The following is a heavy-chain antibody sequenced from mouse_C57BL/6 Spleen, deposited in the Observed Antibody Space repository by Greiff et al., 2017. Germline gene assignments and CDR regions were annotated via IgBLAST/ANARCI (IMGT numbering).Heavy chain of an antibody. J-gene: IGHJ4*01. D-gene: IGHD1-1*01. Sequence: VQLKESGGGLVKPGGSLKLSCAASGFTFSDYGMHWVRQAPEKGLEWVAYISSGSSTIYYADTVKGRFTISRDNAKNTLFLQMTSLRSEDTAMYYCARGGDYGRERYYAMDYWGQGTSVTVSS. V-gene: IGHV5-17*01. CDR2: ISSGSSTI. CDR1: GFTFSDYG. CDR3: ARGGDYGRERYYAMDY.